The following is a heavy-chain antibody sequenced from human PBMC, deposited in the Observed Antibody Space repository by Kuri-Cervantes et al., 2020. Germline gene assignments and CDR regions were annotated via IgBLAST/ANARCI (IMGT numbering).Heavy chain of an antibody. D-gene: IGHD5-18*01. CDR3: ARGVDTAMED. CDR2: INHSGST. CDR1: GRSFNTYY. V-gene: IGHV4-34*01. J-gene: IGHJ4*02. Sequence: SETLSLTCAVYGRSFNTYYWSWIRQSPGRGLEWIGEINHSGSTNYNPSLKSRVTISVDTSKKQFSLKLTSVTAADTAVYYCARGVDTAMEDWGQGTLVTVSS.